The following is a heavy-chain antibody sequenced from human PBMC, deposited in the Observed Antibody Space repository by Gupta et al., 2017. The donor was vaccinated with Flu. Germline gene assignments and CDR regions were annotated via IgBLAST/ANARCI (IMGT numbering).Heavy chain of an antibody. D-gene: IGHD1-7*01. CDR3: ARLPRQTGTTSLAPPFDY. V-gene: IGHV1-46*01. Sequence: SYAQKFQGRVTMTRDTSTSTVYMELSSLRSEDTAVYYCARLPRQTGTTSLAPPFDYWGQGTLVTVSS. J-gene: IGHJ4*02.